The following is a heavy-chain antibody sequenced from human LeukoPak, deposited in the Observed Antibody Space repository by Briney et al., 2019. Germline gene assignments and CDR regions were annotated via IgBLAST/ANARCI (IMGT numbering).Heavy chain of an antibody. CDR3: AREYSDGSGSYYYYYGMDV. CDR2: INSSGSPI. J-gene: IGHJ6*04. Sequence: GGSLRLSCAASGFTFSSCEINWVRQAPGKGVEWVSYINSSGSPIYYADSVKGRFTISRDNAKNSLYLQMNSLRAEDTAVYYCAREYSDGSGSYYYYYGMDVWGKGTTVIVSS. D-gene: IGHD3-10*01. V-gene: IGHV3-48*03. CDR1: GFTFSSCE.